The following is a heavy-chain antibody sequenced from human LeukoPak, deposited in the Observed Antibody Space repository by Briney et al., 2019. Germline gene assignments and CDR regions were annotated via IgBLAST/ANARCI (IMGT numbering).Heavy chain of an antibody. V-gene: IGHV3-30*07. J-gene: IGHJ4*02. Sequence: PGTPLRLSCAASGFTFNSFAMHWVRQAPGKGLEYVAVIANDGRDKKYADSVKGRFTISRDNAKNSLYLQMNSLRAEDTAVYYCSRSSDYWGQGTLVTVSS. D-gene: IGHD6-19*01. CDR3: SRSSDY. CDR1: GFTFNSFA. CDR2: IANDGRDK.